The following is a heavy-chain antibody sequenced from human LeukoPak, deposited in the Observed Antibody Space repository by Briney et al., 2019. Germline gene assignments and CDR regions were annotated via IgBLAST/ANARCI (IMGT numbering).Heavy chain of an antibody. CDR2: IDSSGGST. CDR3: ARDLGLRGVTNWFDP. CDR1: AYTFNSYL. V-gene: IGHV1-46*02. Sequence: ASVKVSCKASAYTFNSYLIHWVRQAPGQGLEWMGIIDSSGGSTGYAQKFRGRVTMTRDTSTSTVYMELSSLRSEDTAVYYCARDLGLRGVTNWFDPWGQGTLVTVSS. J-gene: IGHJ5*02. D-gene: IGHD3-10*01.